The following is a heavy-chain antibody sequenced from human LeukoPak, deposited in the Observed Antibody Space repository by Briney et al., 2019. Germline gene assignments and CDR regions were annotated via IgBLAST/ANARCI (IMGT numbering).Heavy chain of an antibody. D-gene: IGHD6-19*01. CDR2: ISYSGGST. CDR1: GFTFSTYA. V-gene: IGHV3-23*01. J-gene: IGHJ4*02. CDR3: AKDQRSIAVAGYFDY. Sequence: GGSLRLSCAASGFTFSTYAMSWVRQAPGKGLEWVSAISYSGGSTYYADPVKGRFTISRDNSKNALYMQMNSLRAEDTAVYYCAKDQRSIAVAGYFDYWGQGTLVTVSS.